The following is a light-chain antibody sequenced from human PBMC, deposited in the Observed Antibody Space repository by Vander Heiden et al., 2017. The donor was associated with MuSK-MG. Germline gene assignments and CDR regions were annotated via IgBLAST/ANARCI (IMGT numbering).Light chain of an antibody. Sequence: DIQMTQSPSTLSASVGDRVTITCRASQSISNWLAWYQQKAGKAPKLLIHRASSLESGVPSSFSGSGSGTEFTLTINSLQPDDFATYYCQQYNSYPITFGQGTRLEIK. CDR1: QSISNW. CDR2: RAS. J-gene: IGKJ5*01. V-gene: IGKV1-5*03. CDR3: QQYNSYPIT.